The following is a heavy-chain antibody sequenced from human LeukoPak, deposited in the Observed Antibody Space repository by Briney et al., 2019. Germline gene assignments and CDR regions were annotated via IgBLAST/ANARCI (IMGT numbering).Heavy chain of an antibody. CDR2: IDPGDSDT. V-gene: IGHV5-51*01. Sequence: GEYLKISCNGSGYSFASYWIAWVRQMPGQGLEWMGIIDPGDSDTRNSPSFQGQVTISVDKAINTAYVQWSSLKASDPAMDFCARRKDCTGGRCHFDGCGEGWLVTVSS. D-gene: IGHD2-15*01. J-gene: IGHJ4*02. CDR1: GYSFASYW. CDR3: ARRKDCTGGRCHFDG.